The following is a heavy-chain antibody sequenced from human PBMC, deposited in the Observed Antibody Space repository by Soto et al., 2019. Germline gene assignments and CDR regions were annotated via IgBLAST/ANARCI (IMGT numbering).Heavy chain of an antibody. J-gene: IGHJ5*02. V-gene: IGHV1-46*01. D-gene: IGHD2-2*01. Sequence: ASVKVSCKSSGYTFTSYYIHWVRQAPGQGLEWMGIINPSGGSTSYAQKFQGRVTMTRDTSTSTVYMELSSLRSEDTAVYYCAREAVLVPAANGAWFDPWGQGTLVTVSS. CDR1: GYTFTSYY. CDR2: INPSGGST. CDR3: AREAVLVPAANGAWFDP.